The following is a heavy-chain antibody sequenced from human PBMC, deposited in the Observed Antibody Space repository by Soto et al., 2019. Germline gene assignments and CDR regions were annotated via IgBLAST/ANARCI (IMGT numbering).Heavy chain of an antibody. D-gene: IGHD2-15*01. J-gene: IGHJ5*02. Sequence: GGSLRLSCAASGFTFSNYVMNWVRQAPGKGLEWVSSSSGSGRATYYADAVKGRFRISRDNSNNTLYLQMDSLRAEDTAVYYCAKDGPGLPADTWGQGTLVTVSS. CDR3: AKDGPGLPADT. V-gene: IGHV3-23*01. CDR2: SSGSGRAT. CDR1: GFTFSNYV.